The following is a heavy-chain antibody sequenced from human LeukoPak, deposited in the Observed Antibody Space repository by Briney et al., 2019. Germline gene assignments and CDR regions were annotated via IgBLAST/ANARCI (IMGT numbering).Heavy chain of an antibody. J-gene: IGHJ1*01. V-gene: IGHV3-64*01. CDR2: ISSNGGRT. CDR1: GFTFRSYG. CDR3: ATYYYDSGGFHFHH. Sequence: PGGSLRLSCAASGFTFRSYGMHWVRQAPGKGLEYVSAISSNGGRTYYANSVKGRFTTSRDNSRNTLYLQMGSLRAEDMAVYYCATYYYDSGGFHFHHWGQGTLVTVSS. D-gene: IGHD3-22*01.